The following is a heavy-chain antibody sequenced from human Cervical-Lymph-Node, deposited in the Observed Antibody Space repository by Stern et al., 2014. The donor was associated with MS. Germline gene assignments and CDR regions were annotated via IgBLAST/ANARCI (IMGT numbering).Heavy chain of an antibody. CDR1: GFTFSSYW. J-gene: IGHJ4*02. V-gene: IGHV3-74*01. CDR3: ARGVGDY. Sequence: EVQLVESGGGLVPPGGSLRLSCAASGFTFSSYWMHWVRQFPEKGLFWVSQINRDGSDTSYADSVKGRFSISRDNIRNMLYLRMTSLRAEDTAVYYCARGVGDYWGQGARVTVSS. CDR2: INRDGSDT. D-gene: IGHD3-16*01.